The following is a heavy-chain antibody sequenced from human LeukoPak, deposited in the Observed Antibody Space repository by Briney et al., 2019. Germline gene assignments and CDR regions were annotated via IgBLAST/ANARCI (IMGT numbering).Heavy chain of an antibody. J-gene: IGHJ6*02. D-gene: IGHD2-2*01. CDR1: GGSISSYY. CDR2: IYYSGST. Sequence: KPSETLSLTCTVSGGSISSYYWSWIRQPPGKGLEWIGYIYYSGSTNYNPSLKSRVTISVDTSKNQFSLKLNSVTAADTAVYYCARVSRAYYYYYYGMDVWGQGTTVTVSS. V-gene: IGHV4-59*08. CDR3: ARVSRAYYYYYYGMDV.